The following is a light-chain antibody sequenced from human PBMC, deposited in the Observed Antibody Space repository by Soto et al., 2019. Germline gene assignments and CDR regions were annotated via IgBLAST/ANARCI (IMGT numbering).Light chain of an antibody. V-gene: IGKV3-11*01. CDR3: QQRSRLPRGT. J-gene: IGKJ2*02. Sequence: VLTQSPATLSLSPGESATLSCRASQNVGNNLSWYQQKSGQAPRLLIYAASDRATGVPARFSGRMSGTDFTLTISSLEPEDFATYFCQQRSRLPRGTFGRGNKLE. CDR1: QNVGNN. CDR2: AAS.